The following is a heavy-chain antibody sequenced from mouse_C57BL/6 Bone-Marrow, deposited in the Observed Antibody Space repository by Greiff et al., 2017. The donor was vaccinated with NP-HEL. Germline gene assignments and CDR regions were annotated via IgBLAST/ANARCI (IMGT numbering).Heavy chain of an antibody. J-gene: IGHJ1*03. CDR3: ARSYYGTPYWYFDV. D-gene: IGHD1-1*01. Sequence: QVQLKQSGPELVKPGASVKISCKASGYTFTDYYINWVKQRPGQGLEWIGWIFPGSGSTYYNEKFKGKATLTVDKSSSTAYMLLSSLTSEDSAVYFCARSYYGTPYWYFDVWGTGTTVTVSS. CDR1: GYTFTDYY. V-gene: IGHV1-75*01. CDR2: IFPGSGST.